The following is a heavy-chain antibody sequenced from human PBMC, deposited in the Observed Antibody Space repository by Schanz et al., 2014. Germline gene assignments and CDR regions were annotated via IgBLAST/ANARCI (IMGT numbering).Heavy chain of an antibody. J-gene: IGHJ6*02. D-gene: IGHD3-10*01. Sequence: QVQLEQSGAEVKKPGASVKVSCKTSGYAFSDYGITWVRQAPGQGLQWMGWISPYTGNTNYAQTLQGRITLTTDTATSTASMELRSLRSDDTAVYYCARAKRFGDMDVWGQGTTVTVSS. CDR1: GYAFSDYG. CDR2: ISPYTGNT. CDR3: ARAKRFGDMDV. V-gene: IGHV1-18*01.